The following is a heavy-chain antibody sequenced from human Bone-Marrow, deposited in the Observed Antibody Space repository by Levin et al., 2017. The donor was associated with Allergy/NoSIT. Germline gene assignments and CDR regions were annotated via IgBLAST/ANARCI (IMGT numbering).Heavy chain of an antibody. J-gene: IGHJ6*03. CDR3: ARVGHVRESSGTSWYSFSYYYMDV. V-gene: IGHV4-61*02. D-gene: IGHD2-2*02. Sequence: SETLSLTCTVSGGSISSGNYYWSWIRQPAGERLEWIGRIYTSGSTNYNPSLKSRVTISLDTSKNQFPLKMTSVTAADTAVYYCARVGHVRESSGTSWYSFSYYYMDVWGKGTTVTVSS. CDR1: GGSISSGNYY. CDR2: IYTSGST.